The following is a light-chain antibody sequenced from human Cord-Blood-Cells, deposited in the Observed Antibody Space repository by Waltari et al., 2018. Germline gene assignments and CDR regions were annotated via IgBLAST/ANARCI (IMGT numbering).Light chain of an antibody. J-gene: IGLJ1*01. Sequence: QSAPTQPPSASGSPGQSVTISCTGTSSDVGGYNYVSWYQQHPGKAPKLMIYEVSKRPSGVHDRFSGSKSGNTASLTVSGLQAEDEADYYCSSYAGSNNSYVFGTGTKVTVL. CDR3: SSYAGSNNSYV. V-gene: IGLV2-8*01. CDR2: EVS. CDR1: SSDVGGYNY.